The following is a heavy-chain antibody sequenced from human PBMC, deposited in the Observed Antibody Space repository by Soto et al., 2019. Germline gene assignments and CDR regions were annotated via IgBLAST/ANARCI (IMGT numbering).Heavy chain of an antibody. V-gene: IGHV3-33*01. CDR3: ARDNRAAGIGMDV. J-gene: IGHJ6*02. Sequence: QVQLVESGGGVVQPARSLRLSCAASGFTFSSYGMHWVRQAPGKGLEWVAVIWYDGSNKYYADSVKGRFTISRDNSKNTLYLQMNSLRAEDTAVYYCARDNRAAGIGMDVWGQGTTVTVSS. CDR1: GFTFSSYG. CDR2: IWYDGSNK. D-gene: IGHD6-13*01.